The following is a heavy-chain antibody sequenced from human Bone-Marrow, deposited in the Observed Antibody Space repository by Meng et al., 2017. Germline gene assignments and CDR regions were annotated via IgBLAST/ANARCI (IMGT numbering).Heavy chain of an antibody. CDR1: GFTFSSYA. V-gene: IGHV3-21*01. D-gene: IGHD6-13*01. J-gene: IGHJ3*02. CDR3: ARWMGIPNAFDI. CDR2: ISSSSSYI. Sequence: GESLKISCAASGFTFSSYAMHWVRQAPGKGLEWVSSISSSSSYIYYADSVKGRFTISRDNAKNSLYLQMNSLRAEDTAVYYCARWMGIPNAFDIWGQGTMVTVSS.